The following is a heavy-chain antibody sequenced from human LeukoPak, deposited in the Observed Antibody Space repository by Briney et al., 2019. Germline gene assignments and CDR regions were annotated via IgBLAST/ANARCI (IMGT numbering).Heavy chain of an antibody. CDR1: GFTFSSYT. CDR2: ISSSSGYI. Sequence: EGSLRLSCVASGFTFSSYTMNWVRQAPGKGLEWVSSISSSSGYIYYADSVKGRFTISRDNAKNSLYLQMDSLRAEDTAVYYCARDLHYYDSSGYDSWGQGTLVTVSS. CDR3: ARDLHYYDSSGYDS. D-gene: IGHD3-22*01. J-gene: IGHJ4*02. V-gene: IGHV3-21*01.